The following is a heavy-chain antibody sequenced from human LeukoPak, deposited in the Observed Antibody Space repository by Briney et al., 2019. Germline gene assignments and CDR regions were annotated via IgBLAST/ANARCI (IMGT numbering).Heavy chain of an antibody. CDR2: ISSSSSTI. V-gene: IGHV3-48*01. CDR1: GFTFSSYS. CDR3: AREPARETYYDFWSGSQVYYYMDV. Sequence: GGSLRLSCAASGFTFSSYSMNWVRQAPGKGLEWVSYISSSSSTIYYADSVKGRFTISRDNAKNSLYLQMNSLRAEDTAVYYCAREPARETYYDFWSGSQVYYYMDVWGKGTTVTVSS. J-gene: IGHJ6*03. D-gene: IGHD3-3*01.